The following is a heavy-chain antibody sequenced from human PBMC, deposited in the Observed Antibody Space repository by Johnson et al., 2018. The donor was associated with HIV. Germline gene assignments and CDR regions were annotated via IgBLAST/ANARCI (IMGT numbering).Heavy chain of an antibody. V-gene: IGHV3-30*04. CDR1: GFTFSSYA. CDR3: ARDGGSYVTDI. CDR2: ISYDGSNK. Sequence: QVQLVESGGGVVQPGRSLRLSCAASGFTFSSYAMHWVRQAPGKGLEWVAVISYDGSNKYYADSVRGRFTISRDNSKNTLYLQMNSLRAEDTAVYYCARDGGSYVTDIWGQGTMVTVSS. J-gene: IGHJ3*02. D-gene: IGHD5-18*01.